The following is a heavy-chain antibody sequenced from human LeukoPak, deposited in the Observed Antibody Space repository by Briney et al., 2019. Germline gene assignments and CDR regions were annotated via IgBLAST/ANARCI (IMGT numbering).Heavy chain of an antibody. D-gene: IGHD3-10*01. Sequence: ASVKVSCKVSGYTLTELSMHWVRQAPGKGLEWMGGFDPEDGETIYAQKFQGRVTMTEDTSTDTAYMELSSLRSEDTAVYYCATVPYGSGGSDYWGQGTLVTVSS. CDR2: FDPEDGET. V-gene: IGHV1-24*01. CDR3: ATVPYGSGGSDY. J-gene: IGHJ4*02. CDR1: GYTLTELS.